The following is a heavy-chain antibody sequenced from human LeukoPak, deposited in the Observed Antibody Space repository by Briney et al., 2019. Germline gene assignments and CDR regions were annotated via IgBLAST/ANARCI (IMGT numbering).Heavy chain of an antibody. V-gene: IGHV3-23*01. J-gene: IGHJ4*02. CDR1: GFTFSRHA. Sequence: PGGSLRLSCAASGFTFSRHAMSWVRQAPGKGLEWVSAISGSDGSTHYADSVKGRFTISRDNSKNTLYPQMNSLRAEDTAVYYCAKCGEDYGDSITDYWGQGTLVTVSS. D-gene: IGHD4-17*01. CDR2: ISGSDGST. CDR3: AKCGEDYGDSITDY.